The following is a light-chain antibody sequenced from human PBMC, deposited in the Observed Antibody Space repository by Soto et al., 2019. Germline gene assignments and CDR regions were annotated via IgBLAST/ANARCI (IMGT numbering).Light chain of an antibody. Sequence: QSVLTQPASVSGSPGQSITIPCPGTTRVVGTYNLVSWYQQYPGKAPRLMIYEVTKRPSGVSNRFSGSKSGNTASLTISGLQPEDEADYYCCSYAGSSSSIFGTGTKVTVL. J-gene: IGLJ1*01. V-gene: IGLV2-23*02. CDR2: EVT. CDR1: TRVVGTYNL. CDR3: CSYAGSSSSI.